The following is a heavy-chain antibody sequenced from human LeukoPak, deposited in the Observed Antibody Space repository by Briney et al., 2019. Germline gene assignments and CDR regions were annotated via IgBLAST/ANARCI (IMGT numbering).Heavy chain of an antibody. J-gene: IGHJ3*02. V-gene: IGHV3-9*03. CDR3: AKARGSSWYYRAFDI. Sequence: GRSLRLSCAASRFTFDDYAMHWVRQAPGKGLEWDSGISWNSGSIGYADSVKGRFTISRDNAKNSLYLQMNSLRAEDMALYYCAKARGSSWYYRAFDIWGQGTMVTVSS. CDR2: ISWNSGSI. D-gene: IGHD6-13*01. CDR1: RFTFDDYA.